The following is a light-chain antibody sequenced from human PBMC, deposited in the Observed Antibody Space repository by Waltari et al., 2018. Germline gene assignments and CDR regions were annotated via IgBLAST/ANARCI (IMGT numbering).Light chain of an antibody. CDR1: RSDVGGSNR. Sequence: QSALTQPPSVSGSPGQSVTISCTGTRSDVGGSNRVPWYQQPPGTAPKLIIYEVSDRPSGVPDRFSGSKSDNTASLTISGLQAEDEADYYCSSYTSSSTLVFGGGTKLTVL. J-gene: IGLJ2*01. V-gene: IGLV2-18*02. CDR3: SSYTSSSTLV. CDR2: EVS.